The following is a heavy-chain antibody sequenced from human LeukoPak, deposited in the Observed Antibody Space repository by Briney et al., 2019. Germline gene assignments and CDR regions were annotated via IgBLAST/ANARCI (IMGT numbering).Heavy chain of an antibody. CDR2: ISSSGTTI. D-gene: IGHD6-13*01. V-gene: IGHV3-48*03. J-gene: IGHJ4*02. CDR3: AREKGAAAGYFDY. CDR1: GFTFSTYE. Sequence: GGSLRLSCAASGFTFSTYEMNWVRQAPGKGLEWVSYISSSGTTIYYADSVKGRFTISRDNAKSSLYLQMNSLRAEDTAVYYCAREKGAAAGYFDYWGQGTLVTVSS.